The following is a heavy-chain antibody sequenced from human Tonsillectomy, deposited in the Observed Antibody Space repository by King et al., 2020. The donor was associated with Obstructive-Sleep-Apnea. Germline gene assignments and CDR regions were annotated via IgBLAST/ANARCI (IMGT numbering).Heavy chain of an antibody. D-gene: IGHD1-26*01. CDR3: AESRSGSYFEFDY. CDR1: GFTFTGSA. CDR2: IVVGSGYT. Sequence: QLVQSGPEVKKPGTSVKVSCKASGFTFTGSAMQWGRQARGQRLEWIGWIVVGSGYTNYAQKFQERVTITRDMSTSTVYMELSSLRSEDTALYYCAESRSGSYFEFDYWGQGTLVTVSS. J-gene: IGHJ4*02. V-gene: IGHV1-58*02.